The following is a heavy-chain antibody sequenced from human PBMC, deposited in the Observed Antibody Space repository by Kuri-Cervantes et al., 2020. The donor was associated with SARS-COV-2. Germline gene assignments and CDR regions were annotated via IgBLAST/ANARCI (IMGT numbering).Heavy chain of an antibody. Sequence: GESLKISCAASGLRFSFSKYNINWVRQPPGKGLEWVSYISDSGDTVYYADSVKGRFTISRDNAKNSLYLQMNSLRVEDTAVYYCARDHGAVTSYYYYYYMDVWGKGTTVTVSS. CDR3: ARDHGAVTSYYYYYYMDV. J-gene: IGHJ6*03. V-gene: IGHV3-48*03. CDR1: GLRFSFSKYN. CDR2: ISDSGDTV. D-gene: IGHD4-11*01.